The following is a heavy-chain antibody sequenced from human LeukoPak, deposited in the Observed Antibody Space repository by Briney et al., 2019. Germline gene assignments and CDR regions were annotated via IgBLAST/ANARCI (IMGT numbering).Heavy chain of an antibody. CDR2: IYTSGST. D-gene: IGHD3-3*01. V-gene: IGHV4-4*07. J-gene: IGHJ4*02. Sequence: PSETLSLTCTVSGYSISSSYYWSWIRQPAGKGLEWIGRIYTSGSTNYNPSLKSRVTMSVDTSKNQFSLKLSSVTAADTAVYYCARDQDDFWSGYEEGNPAFDYWGQGTLVTVSS. CDR3: ARDQDDFWSGYEEGNPAFDY. CDR1: GYSISSSYY.